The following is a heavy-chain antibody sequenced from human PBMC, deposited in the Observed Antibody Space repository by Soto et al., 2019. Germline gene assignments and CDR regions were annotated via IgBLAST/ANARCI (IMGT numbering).Heavy chain of an antibody. D-gene: IGHD3-22*01. CDR1: GFTFSSYP. CDR2: IGGSGTGFNT. J-gene: IGHJ4*02. CDR3: AKVYYYDGTGYYRHFDY. V-gene: IGHV3-23*01. Sequence: EVQLLESGGGLVRPGGSLRLSCAASGFTFSSYPMKWVRQGPGKGLEWVSTIGGSGTGFNTDYADSVKGRFVISRDNSKNTLYLQMNSLRAEDTAEYYCAKVYYYDGTGYYRHFDYWGRGTLVTVSS.